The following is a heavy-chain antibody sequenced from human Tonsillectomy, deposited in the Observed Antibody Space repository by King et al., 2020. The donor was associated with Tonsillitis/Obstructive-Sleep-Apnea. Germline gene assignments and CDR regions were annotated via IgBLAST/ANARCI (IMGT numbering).Heavy chain of an antibody. D-gene: IGHD3-10*01. CDR2: INSNGGNT. J-gene: IGHJ4*01. Sequence: VQLVESGGALVQPGGSQRLSCAASGFTFSSYAMTWVRQAPGKGLEWVSSINSNGGNTYYADSVKGRFTISRDNSKNTLYLQMNSLRAEDTAVYYCAKHYGSGRYFDYWGHGTLVTVSA. CDR1: GFTFSSYA. V-gene: IGHV3-23*04. CDR3: AKHYGSGRYFDY.